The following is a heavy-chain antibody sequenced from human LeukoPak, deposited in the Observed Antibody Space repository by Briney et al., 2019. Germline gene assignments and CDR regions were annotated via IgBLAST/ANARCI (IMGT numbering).Heavy chain of an antibody. J-gene: IGHJ4*02. D-gene: IGHD1-26*01. Sequence: ASVKVSCKASGYIFTNYGIIWVRQAPGQGLEWMGWINTYNGKTNYAQKVQGRVTMATDTSTSTAYMELRSLRSDDTAVYYCTKSHSGSLRAPFDNWGQGTLVTVSS. CDR2: INTYNGKT. CDR1: GYIFTNYG. CDR3: TKSHSGSLRAPFDN. V-gene: IGHV1-18*01.